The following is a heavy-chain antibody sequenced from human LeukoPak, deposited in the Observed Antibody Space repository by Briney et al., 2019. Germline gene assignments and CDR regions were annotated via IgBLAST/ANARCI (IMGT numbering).Heavy chain of an antibody. J-gene: IGHJ4*02. D-gene: IGHD3-10*01. Sequence: PSETLSLTCAVSGGPISSSRYYWGWIRQPPGRGLEWIGSINYSGSTYYNPSLKSRVTIAVDTSKNQFSLKLSSVTAADTAVYYCARLSPYLGSGSSAFPDDFWGREPWSPSP. V-gene: IGHV4-39*01. CDR2: INYSGST. CDR3: ARLSPYLGSGSSAFPDDF. CDR1: GGPISSSRYY.